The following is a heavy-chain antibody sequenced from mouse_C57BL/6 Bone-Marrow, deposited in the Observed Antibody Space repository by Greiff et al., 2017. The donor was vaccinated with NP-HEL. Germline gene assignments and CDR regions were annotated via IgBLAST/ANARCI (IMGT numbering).Heavy chain of an antibody. CDR3: AREGGTTVGDY. V-gene: IGHV1-55*01. CDR1: GYTFTSYW. J-gene: IGHJ2*01. D-gene: IGHD1-1*01. CDR2: IHPGSGST. Sequence: QVQLQQPGAYLAKPGASVKMSCKASGYTFTSYWITWVKQRPGQGLEWIGDIHPGSGSTNYNEKFKSKATLTVDTSSSTAYMQLSSLTSEDSAVYYCAREGGTTVGDYWGQGTTLTVSS.